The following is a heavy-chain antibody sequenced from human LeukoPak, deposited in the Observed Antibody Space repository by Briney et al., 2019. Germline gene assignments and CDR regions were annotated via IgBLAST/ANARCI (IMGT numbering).Heavy chain of an antibody. CDR2: TFPGDSEA. J-gene: IGHJ4*02. Sequence: NRGESLKISCRASGYTFSKYWIGWVRQMPGKGLEWMGLTFPGDSEARYSPSFQGQVTISADKSISTAYLQWSSLKASDTAMYYCARLETKEFDYWGQGTLVTVSS. CDR1: GYTFSKYW. V-gene: IGHV5-51*01. CDR3: ARLETKEFDY.